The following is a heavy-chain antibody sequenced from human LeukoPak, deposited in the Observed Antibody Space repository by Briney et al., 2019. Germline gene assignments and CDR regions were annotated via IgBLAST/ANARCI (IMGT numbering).Heavy chain of an antibody. CDR3: AKGYCSSTSCYGIDY. V-gene: IGHV3-23*01. Sequence: GGSLRLSCAASGFSFNTYAMTWVRQAPGKGLEWVSAITGSGGNTYYADSVKGRFTISRDNSKNTLYLQMNSLRAEDTAVYYCAKGYCSSTSCYGIDYWGQGTLVTVSS. CDR1: GFSFNTYA. CDR2: ITGSGGNT. D-gene: IGHD2-2*01. J-gene: IGHJ4*02.